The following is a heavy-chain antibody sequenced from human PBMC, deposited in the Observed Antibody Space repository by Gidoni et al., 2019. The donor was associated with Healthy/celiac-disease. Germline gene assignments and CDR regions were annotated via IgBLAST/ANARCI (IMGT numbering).Heavy chain of an antibody. D-gene: IGHD6-6*01. J-gene: IGHJ4*02. CDR3: ATMNSHSSSANDY. V-gene: IGHV3-23*01. Sequence: EVQLLESGGGLVQPGGSLILYCAASGFTFSSYAMGWVRQAPGKGLEWVSAISGSGGSTYYADSVKGRFTISRDNSKNTLYLQMNSLRAEDTAVYYCATMNSHSSSANDYWGQGTLVTVSS. CDR1: GFTFSSYA. CDR2: ISGSGGST.